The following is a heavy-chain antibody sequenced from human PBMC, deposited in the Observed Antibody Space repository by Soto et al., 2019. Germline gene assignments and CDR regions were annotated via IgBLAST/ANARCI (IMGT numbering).Heavy chain of an antibody. CDR3: ARLSGSYYFDS. CDR1: GGSFSGSS. CDR2: IGHSGST. Sequence: SETLSLTCAVYGGSFSGSSWNWIRQSPGKGLEWIGEIGHSGSTNYNPSLKSRVTISVDTSKNQFSLELSSVTVADTAVYYCARLSGSYYFDSWGQGTLVTVSS. D-gene: IGHD1-26*01. V-gene: IGHV4-34*01. J-gene: IGHJ4*02.